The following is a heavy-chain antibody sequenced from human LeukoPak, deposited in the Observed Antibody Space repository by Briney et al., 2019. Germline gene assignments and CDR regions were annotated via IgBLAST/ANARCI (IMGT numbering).Heavy chain of an antibody. V-gene: IGHV1-69*04. CDR1: GYTFTSYG. Sequence: SVKVSCKASGYTFTSYGISWVRQAPGQGLEWMGRIIPILGIANYAQKFQGRVTITADKSTSTAYMELSSLRSEDTAVYYCARGYDSSVEKAFDIWGQGTMVTVSS. CDR3: ARGYDSSVEKAFDI. J-gene: IGHJ3*02. D-gene: IGHD3-22*01. CDR2: IIPILGIA.